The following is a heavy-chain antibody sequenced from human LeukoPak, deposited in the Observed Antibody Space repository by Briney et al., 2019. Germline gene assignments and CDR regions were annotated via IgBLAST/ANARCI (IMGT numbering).Heavy chain of an antibody. CDR3: ASEDSSGYSPSHYYMDV. J-gene: IGHJ6*03. D-gene: IGHD3-22*01. CDR1: GFTFSSYA. CDR2: ISGSGGST. V-gene: IGHV3-23*01. Sequence: GGSLRLSCAASGFTFSSYAMSWVRQAPGKGLEWVSAISGSGGSTYYADSVKGRFTISRDNAKNSLYLQMNSLRAEDTAVYYCASEDSSGYSPSHYYMDVWGKGTTVTVSS.